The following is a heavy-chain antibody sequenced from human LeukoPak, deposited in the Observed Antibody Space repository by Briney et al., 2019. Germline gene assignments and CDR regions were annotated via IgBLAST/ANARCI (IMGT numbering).Heavy chain of an antibody. J-gene: IGHJ4*02. D-gene: IGHD3-10*01. CDR3: ARTVPGYFFDY. CDR1: GFTFSSYS. CDR2: INTDGSST. Sequence: TGGSLRLSCAASGFTFSSYSMTWVRQAPGKGLVWVSRINTDGSSTSYADSVKGRFTISRDNAKNTLYLQMNSLRAEDTAVYYCARTVPGYFFDYWGQGTLVTVSS. V-gene: IGHV3-74*01.